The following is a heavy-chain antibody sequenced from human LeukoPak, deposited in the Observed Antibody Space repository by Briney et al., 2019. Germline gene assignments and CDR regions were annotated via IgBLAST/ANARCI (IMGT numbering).Heavy chain of an antibody. CDR1: GGSISSGSYY. Sequence: SETLSLTCTVSGGSISSGSYYWSWIRQPAGKGLEWIGRIYTSGSTNYNPSLKSRVTISVDTSKNQFSLKLSSVTAADTAVYYCARALYSSSWYVFDPWGQGTLVTVSS. J-gene: IGHJ5*02. V-gene: IGHV4-61*02. D-gene: IGHD6-13*01. CDR2: IYTSGST. CDR3: ARALYSSSWYVFDP.